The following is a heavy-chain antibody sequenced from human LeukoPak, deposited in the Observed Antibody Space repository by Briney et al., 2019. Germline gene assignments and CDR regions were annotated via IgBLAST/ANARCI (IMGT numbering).Heavy chain of an antibody. J-gene: IGHJ6*03. V-gene: IGHV4-38-2*02. Sequence: PSETLSLTCTVSGYSISSGYYWGWIRQPPGKGLEWIGSISSYSGSTYYNPSLKSRVTISVDTSKNQFSLKLSSVTAADTAVCYCARDAPYYYDSSGYYRYYYYMDVWGKGTTVTVSS. D-gene: IGHD3-22*01. CDR3: ARDAPYYYDSSGYYRYYYYMDV. CDR2: ISSYSGST. CDR1: GYSISSGYY.